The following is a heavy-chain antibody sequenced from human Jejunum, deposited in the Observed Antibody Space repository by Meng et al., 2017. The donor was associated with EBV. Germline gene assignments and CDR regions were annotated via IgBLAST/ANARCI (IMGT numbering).Heavy chain of an antibody. D-gene: IGHD2-2*01. Sequence: QVQLVESGGGVAQPGRSLRLSCAASGFTFSREWVAVISHGGSNQYSADPVKGRFTISRYSSKNMLSLQMNSLRGEDTALYYCAKWGKGSCTNTSCYGGAFDYWGQGTLVTVSS. CDR1: GFTFSR. CDR2: ISHGGSNQ. V-gene: IGHV3-30-3*02. J-gene: IGHJ4*02. CDR3: AKWGKGSCTNTSCYGGAFDY.